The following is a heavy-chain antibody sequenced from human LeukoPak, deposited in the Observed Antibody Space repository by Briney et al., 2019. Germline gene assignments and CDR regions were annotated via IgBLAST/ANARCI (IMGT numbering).Heavy chain of an antibody. CDR3: ARDWFTRLGELSPDRAFDY. D-gene: IGHD3-16*02. CDR2: INWNGGST. V-gene: IGHV3-20*04. CDR1: GFTFDDSV. Sequence: GGSLRLSCAASGFTFDDSVMSWVRQAPGKGLEWVSGINWNGGSTGYADSVKGRFTISRDNAKNSLYLQMSSLRAEDTALYYCARDWFTRLGELSPDRAFDYLGQGTLVTVSS. J-gene: IGHJ4*02.